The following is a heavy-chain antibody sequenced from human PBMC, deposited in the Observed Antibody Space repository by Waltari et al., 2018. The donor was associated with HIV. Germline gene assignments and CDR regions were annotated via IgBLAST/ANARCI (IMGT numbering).Heavy chain of an antibody. D-gene: IGHD3-10*01. CDR3: ARGREYFEP. J-gene: IGHJ5*02. CDR2: IYHSGDT. Sequence: QVQLQESGPGLVKPSQTLSLICTVPGDSISSGDSYWTWIRQNPGKGLEWIGYIYHSGDTYYSPSLKSRITISIDTSKNQFSLKLNSVTATDTAMYYCARGREYFEPWGQGTLVAVSS. V-gene: IGHV4-31*03. CDR1: GDSISSGDSY.